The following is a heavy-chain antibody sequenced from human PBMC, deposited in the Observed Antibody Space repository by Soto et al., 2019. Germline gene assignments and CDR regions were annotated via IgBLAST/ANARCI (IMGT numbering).Heavy chain of an antibody. V-gene: IGHV3-23*01. Sequence: GGSLRLSCAASGFTFSTYAMNWVRQAPGKGLEWVSTISGSGGGTHYADSVKGRFTISRDNSKNTLFLQMDSLRAEDTAVYYCAKGFCTNGLCYIDYWGQGALVTVS. CDR3: AKGFCTNGLCYIDY. CDR1: GFTFSTYA. CDR2: ISGSGGGT. J-gene: IGHJ4*02. D-gene: IGHD2-8*01.